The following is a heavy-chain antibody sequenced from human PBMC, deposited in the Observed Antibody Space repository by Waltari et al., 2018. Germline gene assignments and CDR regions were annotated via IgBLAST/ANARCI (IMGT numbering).Heavy chain of an antibody. Sequence: EVQLVDSGGGLVQPGGSLRLSCAASGFTFSYYGMSWVRQTPGKGPEWLANIKQDGSAKYYVDSLKGRFTISRDNAKNSLYLQMNSLTAEDTAVYYCARTIGGGAFDLWGQGTMVTVSS. CDR2: IKQDGSAK. V-gene: IGHV3-7*01. CDR3: ARTIGGGAFDL. J-gene: IGHJ3*01. CDR1: GFTFSYYG. D-gene: IGHD3-9*01.